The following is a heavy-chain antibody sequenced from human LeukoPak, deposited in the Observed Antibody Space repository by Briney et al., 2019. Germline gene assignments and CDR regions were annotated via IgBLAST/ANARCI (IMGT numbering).Heavy chain of an antibody. CDR3: AKDPRPGPFGDSTEADY. D-gene: IGHD3-22*01. Sequence: GGSLRLSCAASGFTFSSYAMSWVRQAPGKGLEWVSAISGSGGSTYYADSVKGRFTISRDNSKNTLYLQMNSLRAEDTAVYYCAKDPRPGPFGDSTEADYWGQGTLVTVSS. CDR2: ISGSGGST. V-gene: IGHV3-23*01. CDR1: GFTFSSYA. J-gene: IGHJ4*02.